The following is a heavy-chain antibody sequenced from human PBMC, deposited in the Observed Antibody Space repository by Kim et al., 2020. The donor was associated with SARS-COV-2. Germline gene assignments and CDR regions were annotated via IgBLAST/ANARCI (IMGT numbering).Heavy chain of an antibody. CDR2: ISGAGDRT. Sequence: GGSLRLSCAASGFTFSSYAMSWVRQAPGKGLEWVSAISGAGDRTYYADFVKGRFTISRDNSKNTLHLQMNSLRVEDTAVYYCAKDSSVAGSLSSYWGQGTLVTVSS. V-gene: IGHV3-23*01. CDR3: AKDSSVAGSLSSY. CDR1: GFTFSSYA. D-gene: IGHD6-19*01. J-gene: IGHJ4*02.